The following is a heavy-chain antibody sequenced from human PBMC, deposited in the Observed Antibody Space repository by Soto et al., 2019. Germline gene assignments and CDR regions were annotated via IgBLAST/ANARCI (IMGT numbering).Heavy chain of an antibody. V-gene: IGHV3-15*01. Sequence: KTGGSLRLSCAASGFTFSTAWMTWVRQAPGKGLEWVARIKSKTDGGTIDYAAPVKGRFSISRDDSQNTVYLQLNSLKAEDTAFYYCTCVGLGYWGQGTVVTVSS. CDR3: TCVGLGY. D-gene: IGHD2-15*01. J-gene: IGHJ4*02. CDR2: IKSKTDGGTI. CDR1: GFTFSTAW.